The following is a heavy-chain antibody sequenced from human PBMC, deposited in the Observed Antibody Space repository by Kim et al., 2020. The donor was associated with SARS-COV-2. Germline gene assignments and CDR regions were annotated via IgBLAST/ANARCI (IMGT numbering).Heavy chain of an antibody. J-gene: IGHJ4*02. CDR3: ASELEYSSSSINY. CDR2: INHSGST. D-gene: IGHD6-6*01. V-gene: IGHV4-34*01. CDR1: GGSFSGYF. Sequence: SETLSLTCAVYGGSFSGYFWSWIRQPPGKGLEWIGEINHSGSTNYNPSLKSRVTISVDTSKNQFSLKLSSVTAADTAVYYCASELEYSSSSINYWGQGTLVTVSS.